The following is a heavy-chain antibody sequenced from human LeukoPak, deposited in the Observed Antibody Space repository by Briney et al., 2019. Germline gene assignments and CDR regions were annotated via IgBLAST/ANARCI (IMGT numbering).Heavy chain of an antibody. CDR2: IRYDGSNK. V-gene: IGHV3-30*02. Sequence: GGSLRLSCAASGFTFSSYGMHWVRQAPGKGLEWVAFIRYDGSNKYYADSVKGRFTNSRDNSKNTLYLQMNSLRAEDTAVYYCAKEEFCSGGSCYPDYWGQGTLVTVSS. D-gene: IGHD2-15*01. J-gene: IGHJ4*02. CDR1: GFTFSSYG. CDR3: AKEEFCSGGSCYPDY.